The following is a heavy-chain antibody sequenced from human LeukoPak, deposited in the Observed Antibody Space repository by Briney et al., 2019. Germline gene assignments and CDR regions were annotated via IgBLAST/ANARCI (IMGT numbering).Heavy chain of an antibody. J-gene: IGHJ4*02. CDR3: ASSNHSYYYDSSGLFDC. D-gene: IGHD3-22*01. CDR2: ISSSSSYI. Sequence: SGGSLRLSCAAPGFTLSSYSMNWVRQAPGKGLERVSSISSSSSYIYYADSVKGRFTISRDNAKNSLYLQMNSLRAEDTAVYYCASSNHSYYYDSSGLFDCWGQGTLVTVSS. V-gene: IGHV3-21*01. CDR1: GFTLSSYS.